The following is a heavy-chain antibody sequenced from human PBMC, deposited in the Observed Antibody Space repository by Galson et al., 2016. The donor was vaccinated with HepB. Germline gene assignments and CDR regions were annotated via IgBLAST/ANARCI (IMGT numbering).Heavy chain of an antibody. Sequence: SLRLSCAASGFTFSSYAMGWVRQAPGKGLEWLSIISSGGGSTYWADSVKGRFTISRDNSKNTLYLQMNSLRADDTAVYYCARDPEWDRDWYFDLWGRGTLVTVSS. J-gene: IGHJ2*01. CDR3: ARDPEWDRDWYFDL. CDR2: ISSGGGST. V-gene: IGHV3-23*01. D-gene: IGHD1-26*01. CDR1: GFTFSSYA.